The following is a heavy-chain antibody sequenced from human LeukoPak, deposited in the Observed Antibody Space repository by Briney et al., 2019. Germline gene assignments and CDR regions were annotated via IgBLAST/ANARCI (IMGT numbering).Heavy chain of an antibody. D-gene: IGHD5-12*01. CDR1: GYNFINYW. Sequence: GESLQISCKASGYNFINYWIGWVRQMPGKGLEWVGMIYPGDSVTRYTPSFQGQVTISAAKSISTTYLQWNSLKASDTAIYYCARQVEEYSGSSEDFWGQGTLVTVSS. J-gene: IGHJ4*02. CDR2: IYPGDSVT. V-gene: IGHV5-51*01. CDR3: ARQVEEYSGSSEDF.